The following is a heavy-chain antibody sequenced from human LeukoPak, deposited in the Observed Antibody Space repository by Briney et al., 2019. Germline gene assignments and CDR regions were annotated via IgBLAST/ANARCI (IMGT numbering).Heavy chain of an antibody. CDR3: ASRTLWFGELYDY. CDR1: GFDVSVNY. Sequence: GGSLRLSCAASGFDVSVNYMNWIRQSPEKGLEWVSIIHNDGRTYYADSVKGRFTISRDNAKNTLYLQMNSLRAEDTAVYYCASRTLWFGELYDYWGQGTLVTVSS. J-gene: IGHJ4*02. V-gene: IGHV3-66*01. D-gene: IGHD3-10*01. CDR2: IHNDGRT.